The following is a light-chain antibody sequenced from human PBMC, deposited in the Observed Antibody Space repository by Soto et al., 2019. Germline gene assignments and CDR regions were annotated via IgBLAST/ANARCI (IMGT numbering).Light chain of an antibody. Sequence: QSALTQPRSVSGSPGQSVTISCTGSSSDVGGYNYVSWYQQHPGKAPKLMIYDVTKRPSGVPHRFSGSKSGTTASLTISGLQAEDEAYYYCQAYGSSLSVVFGGGTKLTVL. V-gene: IGLV2-11*01. J-gene: IGLJ2*01. CDR1: SSDVGGYNY. CDR3: QAYGSSLSVV. CDR2: DVT.